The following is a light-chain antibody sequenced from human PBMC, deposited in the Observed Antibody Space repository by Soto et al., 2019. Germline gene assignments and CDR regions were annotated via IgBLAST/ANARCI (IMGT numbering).Light chain of an antibody. J-gene: IGLJ1*01. CDR1: SSDIGRYNY. CDR2: EVS. Sequence: QSALTQPASVSGSPGQSIAISCTGTSSDIGRYNYVSWYQQHPGKAPKLIIYEVSTRPSGVSNRFSGSKSGNTASLIISGLQAEDEADYYCSSLRSNRGVFGTGTKLTVL. CDR3: SSLRSNRGV. V-gene: IGLV2-14*01.